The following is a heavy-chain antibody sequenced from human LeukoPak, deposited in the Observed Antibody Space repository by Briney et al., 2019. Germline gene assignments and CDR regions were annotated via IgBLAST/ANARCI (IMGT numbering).Heavy chain of an antibody. J-gene: IGHJ4*02. D-gene: IGHD6-13*01. CDR3: ARDNIAAAGSHY. Sequence: ASVKVSCKASGYTFTSYDINWVRQATGQGLEWMGWMNPNSGNTGYAQKFQGRVTMTTDTSTSTAYMELRSLRSDDTAVYYCARDNIAAAGSHYWGQGTLVTVSS. CDR2: MNPNSGNT. V-gene: IGHV1-8*02. CDR1: GYTFTSYD.